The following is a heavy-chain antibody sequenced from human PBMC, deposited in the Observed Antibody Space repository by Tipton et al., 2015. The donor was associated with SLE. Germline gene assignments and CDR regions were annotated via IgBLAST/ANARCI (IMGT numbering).Heavy chain of an antibody. CDR2: INHSGST. Sequence: LRLSCAVYGGSFSGYYWSWIRQPPGKGLEWIGEINHSGSTNYNPSLKSRVTISVDTSKNQFSLKLSSVTAADTAVYYCAVSDYGSSGRVSWGQGTLVTVSS. J-gene: IGHJ4*02. V-gene: IGHV4-34*01. CDR3: AVSDYGSSGRVS. CDR1: GGSFSGYY. D-gene: IGHD3-22*01.